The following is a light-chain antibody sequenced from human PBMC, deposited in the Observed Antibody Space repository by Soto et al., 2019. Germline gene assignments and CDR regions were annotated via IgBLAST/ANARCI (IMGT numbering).Light chain of an antibody. CDR2: EVS. V-gene: IGLV2-14*01. J-gene: IGLJ1*01. CDR3: SSYTSSSTLV. Sequence: QSALTQPASVSGSPGQSITISCTGTSSDVGGYNYVSWYQQHPGKAPKLMIYEVSNRPSGVSNRFSGSKSGNTASLTISGLQAEEADYYCSSYTSSSTLVFGTGTKVTFL. CDR1: SSDVGGYNY.